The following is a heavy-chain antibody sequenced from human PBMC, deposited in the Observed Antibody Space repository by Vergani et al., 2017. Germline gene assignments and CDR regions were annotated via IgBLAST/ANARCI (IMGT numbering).Heavy chain of an antibody. J-gene: IGHJ1*01. CDR2: ISYDGTHK. D-gene: IGHD1-1*01. V-gene: IGHV3-30*03. CDR1: GFTSSYYG. CDR3: ATKSCGTPGCQRWYFRE. Sequence: QVHLVESGGGVVQPGRSLRLSCVVSGFTSSYYGMHWVRQAPGKGLEWVAVISYDGTHKYYADSVKGRFTISRDNSKSTLYLQMNSLRTEDTAVYYCATKSCGTPGCQRWYFREWGQGTLVTVSS.